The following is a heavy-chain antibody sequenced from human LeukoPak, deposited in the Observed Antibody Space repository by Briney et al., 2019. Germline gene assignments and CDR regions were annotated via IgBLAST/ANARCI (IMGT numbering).Heavy chain of an antibody. CDR2: MNPNSGNT. Sequence: EASVKVSCKASGYTFTSYDINWVRQAPGQGLEWMGWMNPNSGNTDYAQKFQGRVTMTRNTSISTAYMELSSLRSEDTAVYYCARGSSSSGGHHGMDVWGQGTTVTVSS. CDR1: GYTFTSYD. CDR3: ARGSSSSGGHHGMDV. J-gene: IGHJ6*02. V-gene: IGHV1-8*01. D-gene: IGHD6-13*01.